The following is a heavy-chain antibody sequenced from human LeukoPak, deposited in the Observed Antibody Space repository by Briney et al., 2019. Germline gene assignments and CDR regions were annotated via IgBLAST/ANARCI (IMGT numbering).Heavy chain of an antibody. CDR2: IIPIFGTA. CDR3: ARVGGSFYSGPRAYYSYMDV. V-gene: IGHV1-69*13. Sequence: ASVTVSFKASGGTFISYAISWVRQAPGQGREGMGGIIPIFGTANYAQKFQGRVTITADESTSTAYMELSSLRSEDTAVYYCARVGGSFYSGPRAYYSYMDVWGKGTTVTVSS. D-gene: IGHD2-21*01. J-gene: IGHJ6*03. CDR1: GGTFISYA.